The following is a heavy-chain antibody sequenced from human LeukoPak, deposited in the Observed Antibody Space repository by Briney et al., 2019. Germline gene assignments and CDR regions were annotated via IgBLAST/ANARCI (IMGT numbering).Heavy chain of an antibody. CDR2: SYYSGST. J-gene: IGHJ3*02. V-gene: IGHV4-59*01. CDR3: ATTTSGGDAFDI. CDR1: GGSITHYY. Sequence: SETLSLTCTVSGGSITHYYWTWIRQPPGKTLEWIGYSYYSGSTKYNPSLKSRVTISVDTSNNQFSLNLRSVTAADTTVYYCATTTSGGDAFDIWGQGTMVTVSS. D-gene: IGHD1-26*01.